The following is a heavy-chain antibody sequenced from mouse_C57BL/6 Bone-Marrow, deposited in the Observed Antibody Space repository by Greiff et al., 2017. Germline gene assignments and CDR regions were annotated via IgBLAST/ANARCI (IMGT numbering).Heavy chain of an antibody. Sequence: QVQLQQPGAELVKPGASVKMSCKASGYTFTSYWITWVKQRPGQGLEWIGDIYPGSGSTNYNEKFKSKATLTVDTSSSTAYMQLSSLTSEDSAVYYCARGEDGYDSWDYWGQGTSVTVSS. CDR2: IYPGSGST. J-gene: IGHJ4*01. CDR3: ARGEDGYDSWDY. D-gene: IGHD2-2*01. V-gene: IGHV1-55*01. CDR1: GYTFTSYW.